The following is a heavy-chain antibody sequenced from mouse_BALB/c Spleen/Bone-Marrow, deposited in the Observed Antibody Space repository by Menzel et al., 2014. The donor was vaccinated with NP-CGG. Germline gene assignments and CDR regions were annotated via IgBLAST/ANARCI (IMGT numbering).Heavy chain of an antibody. CDR1: GFELSRYW. Sequence: EVQLQESGGGLVQPGGSLKLSCTASGFELSRYWMSWVRQAPGKGLEWIGEINPNSRTINYTPSLKGRFIISRDNAKNTLYLQMSKVRSEDTALYFCASCGYYGWLAYWGQGTLVTVSA. V-gene: IGHV4-1*02. D-gene: IGHD2-3*01. CDR3: ASCGYYGWLAY. CDR2: INPNSRTI. J-gene: IGHJ3*01.